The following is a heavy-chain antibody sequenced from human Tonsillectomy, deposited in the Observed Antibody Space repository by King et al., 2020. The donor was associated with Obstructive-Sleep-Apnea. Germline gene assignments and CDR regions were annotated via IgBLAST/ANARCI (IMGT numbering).Heavy chain of an antibody. V-gene: IGHV3-21*01. CDR2: ISSVTSYM. CDR1: GFTFSTYS. Sequence: VQLVESGGGLVKPGGSLRLSCAASGFTFSTYSVNWVRQAPGKGLEWVSSISSVTSYMYYADSVKGRFTISRDNAKNSLYLQMNSLRAEDTGIYYCARFSRSSAWTGPVYYFDYWGQGTLVTVSS. CDR3: ARFSRSSAWTGPVYYFDY. D-gene: IGHD6-19*01. J-gene: IGHJ4*02.